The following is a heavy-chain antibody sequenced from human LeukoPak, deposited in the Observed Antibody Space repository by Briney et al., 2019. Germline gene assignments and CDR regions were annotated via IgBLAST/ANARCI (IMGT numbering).Heavy chain of an antibody. Sequence: GGSLRLSCAASGFTLSSYWMHWVRQVAGRGLVWVSRINSDGSSTDYVDSVKGRFTISRDNAKNSLCLQMNSLRAEDTAVYYCARRDWFDPWGQGTLVTVSS. CDR1: GFTLSSYW. CDR2: INSDGSST. V-gene: IGHV3-74*01. J-gene: IGHJ5*02. CDR3: ARRDWFDP.